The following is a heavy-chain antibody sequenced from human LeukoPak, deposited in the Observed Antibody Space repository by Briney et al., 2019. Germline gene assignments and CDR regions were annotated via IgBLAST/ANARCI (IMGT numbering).Heavy chain of an antibody. CDR2: ISYDGSNK. CDR3: ARVIPRITMVRGPFDY. V-gene: IGHV3-30-3*01. J-gene: IGHJ4*02. CDR1: GFTFSSYA. D-gene: IGHD3-10*01. Sequence: PGRSLRLSCAASGFTFSSYAMHWVSQAPGKGLEWVAVISYDGSNKYYADSVEGRFTISRDNSKNTLYLQMNSLRAEDTAVYYCARVIPRITMVRGPFDYWGQGTLVTVSS.